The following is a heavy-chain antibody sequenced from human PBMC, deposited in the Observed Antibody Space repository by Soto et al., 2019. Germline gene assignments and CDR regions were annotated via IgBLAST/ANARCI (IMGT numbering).Heavy chain of an antibody. J-gene: IGHJ4*02. Sequence: LRLSCEAAGFTFRNHGMHWVRQAPGKGLEWVAVIWYDGSDKYYADSVKGRFTISRDNSKNTLFLQMNSLRVEDTAMYFCARDIASRRFDYLGQGTLVTVSS. V-gene: IGHV3-33*01. CDR3: ARDIASRRFDY. D-gene: IGHD6-6*01. CDR2: IWYDGSDK. CDR1: GFTFRNHG.